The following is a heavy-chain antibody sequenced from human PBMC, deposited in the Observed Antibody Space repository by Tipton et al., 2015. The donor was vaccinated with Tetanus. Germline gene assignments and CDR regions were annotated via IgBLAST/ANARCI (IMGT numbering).Heavy chain of an antibody. V-gene: IGHV4-59*01. J-gene: IGHJ4*02. D-gene: IGHD3-10*01. Sequence: TLSLTCSVSGASISSYYWNWIRQVPGKGLEWIGYTHHSGNTNYNPSLSGRVTTSVDTSKNQFSLKMSSVTAADTAVYYCARADYNLSRKGPFDSWGQGALVLVSS. CDR1: GASISSYY. CDR3: ARADYNLSRKGPFDS. CDR2: THHSGNT.